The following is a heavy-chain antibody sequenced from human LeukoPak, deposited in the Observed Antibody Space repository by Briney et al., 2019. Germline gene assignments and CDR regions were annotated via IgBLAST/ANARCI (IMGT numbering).Heavy chain of an antibody. J-gene: IGHJ6*03. D-gene: IGHD2-15*01. Sequence: PSETLSLTCTVSGGSISSSSYYWSWLRQRPGKGLKWIGSIYYSRNTYYYPSIKTRVTVDADTSKYQVTLKLSSVATAVTDGDYCARQISDYYYYYMDVWGKGTTVTVSS. V-gene: IGHV4-39*01. CDR1: GGSISSSSYY. CDR3: ARQISDYYYYYMDV. CDR2: IYYSRNT.